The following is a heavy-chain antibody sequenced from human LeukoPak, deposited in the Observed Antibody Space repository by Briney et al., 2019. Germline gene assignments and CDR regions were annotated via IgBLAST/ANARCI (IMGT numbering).Heavy chain of an antibody. D-gene: IGHD1-26*01. V-gene: IGHV6-1*01. J-gene: IGHJ4*02. CDR3: ARVGLGAKLGDFHY. CDR1: GDSVPSTSVA. CDR2: TYYRSKWFN. Sequence: SQTLSLTCAISGDSVPSTSVAWNWIRQSPSRGLEWLGTTYYRSKWFNDYPLSVKSRISIEPDTSKNQFSLQLNSVTPEDTAVYYCARVGLGAKLGDFHYWGQGTLVTVSS.